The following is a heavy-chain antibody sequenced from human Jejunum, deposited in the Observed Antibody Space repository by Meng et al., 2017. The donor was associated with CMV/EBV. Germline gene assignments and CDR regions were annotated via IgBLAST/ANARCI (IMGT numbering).Heavy chain of an antibody. J-gene: IGHJ3*02. CDR2: ISGGSHS. Sequence: SGFTFNSYELNWVRQAPGKGLEWISFISGGSHSQYADSVKGRFTISRDNAKKSVFLQMNSLGADDTAVYYCATYCTDTVCRAFEIWGHGTLVTVSS. CDR1: GFTFNSYE. D-gene: IGHD2-8*01. CDR3: ATYCTDTVCRAFEI. V-gene: IGHV3-48*03.